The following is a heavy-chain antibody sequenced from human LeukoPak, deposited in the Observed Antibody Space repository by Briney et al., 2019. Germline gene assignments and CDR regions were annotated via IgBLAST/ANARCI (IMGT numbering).Heavy chain of an antibody. Sequence: GGSLRLSCAASGFTFSSYSMNWVRRAPGKGLEWVSSISSSSSYIYYADSVKGRFTISRDNAKNSLYLQMNSLRAEDTAVYYCARGITMIVVAFGYWGQGTLVTVSS. D-gene: IGHD3-22*01. V-gene: IGHV3-21*01. CDR1: GFTFSSYS. CDR3: ARGITMIVVAFGY. CDR2: ISSSSSYI. J-gene: IGHJ4*02.